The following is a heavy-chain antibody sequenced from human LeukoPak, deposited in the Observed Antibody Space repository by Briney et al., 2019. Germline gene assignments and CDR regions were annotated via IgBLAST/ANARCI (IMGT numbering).Heavy chain of an antibody. CDR2: INPNSGGT. CDR1: GYTFTAYY. D-gene: IGHD2-15*01. CDR3: AREGEDSEDTNWFDP. Sequence: ASVNVSCKASGYTFTAYYMHWVRQATGQGLEWMGWINPNSGGTSYAQKFQGRISMTRDTSISTAYMELSRLRSDDTAVYYCAREGEDSEDTNWFDPWGQGTLVTVSS. J-gene: IGHJ5*02. V-gene: IGHV1-2*02.